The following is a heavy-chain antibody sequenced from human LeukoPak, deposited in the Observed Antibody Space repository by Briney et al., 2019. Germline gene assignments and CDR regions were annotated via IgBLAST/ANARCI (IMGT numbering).Heavy chain of an antibody. Sequence: SETLSLTCPVSGDSISSYYWSWIRQTPGKGLEWIGYMYHSGITKYNPSLKSRVTISVDTSKNQFSLKLSSVTAADTAVYYCARESNCSGGSCPKNNWFDHGGQGALVTVSS. CDR3: ARESNCSGGSCPKNNWFDH. J-gene: IGHJ5*02. CDR1: GDSISSYY. CDR2: MYHSGIT. V-gene: IGHV4-59*01. D-gene: IGHD2-15*01.